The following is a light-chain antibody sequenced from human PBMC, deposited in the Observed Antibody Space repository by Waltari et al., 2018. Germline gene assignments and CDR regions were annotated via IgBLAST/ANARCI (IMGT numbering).Light chain of an antibody. CDR2: DVS. Sequence: QSALTQPASVSGSPGQSITISCTGTNNDVGSYNFVSWYQQHPGKAPKLMICDVSNRPSGVSKRFSGSKSDKTASLTISGLQTEDEADYYCSSFTTSQTWVFGGGTKLTVL. J-gene: IGLJ3*02. V-gene: IGLV2-14*01. CDR1: NNDVGSYNF. CDR3: SSFTTSQTWV.